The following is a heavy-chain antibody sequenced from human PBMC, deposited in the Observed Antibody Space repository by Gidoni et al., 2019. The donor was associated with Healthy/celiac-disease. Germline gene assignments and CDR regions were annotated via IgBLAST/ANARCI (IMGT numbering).Heavy chain of an antibody. CDR2: IKSKTDGGTT. V-gene: IGHV3-15*01. Sequence: EVRRVESGGGLVKPGGSLRLACAGCGFAYRRAWMSWVRQAPGKGLEWVGRIKSKTDGGTTDYAAPVKGRFTISRDDSKNTLYLQMNSLKTEDTAVYYCTTRYDYGDYGLNDAFDIWGQGTMVTVSS. J-gene: IGHJ3*02. D-gene: IGHD4-17*01. CDR3: TTRYDYGDYGLNDAFDI. CDR1: GFAYRRAW.